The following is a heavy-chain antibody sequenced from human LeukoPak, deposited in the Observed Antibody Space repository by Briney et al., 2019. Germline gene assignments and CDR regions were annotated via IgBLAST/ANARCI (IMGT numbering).Heavy chain of an antibody. V-gene: IGHV3-74*01. Sequence: GGSLRLSCAASGFTFSSYAMHWVRQAPGKGLEWVSRINIDGSTPSYADSVKGRFTISRDNAKNTLYLQMNSLRAEDTAVYYCARAGVAAGYYYYGMDVWGQGTTVTVSS. CDR2: INIDGSTP. J-gene: IGHJ6*02. CDR3: ARAGVAAGYYYYGMDV. D-gene: IGHD6-13*01. CDR1: GFTFSSYA.